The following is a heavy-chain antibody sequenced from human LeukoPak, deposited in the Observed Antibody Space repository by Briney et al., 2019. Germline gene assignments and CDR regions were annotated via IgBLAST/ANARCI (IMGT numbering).Heavy chain of an antibody. CDR3: ATGMIDARLQD. CDR1: GGSFSGYY. Sequence: PSETLSLTCAVYGGSFSGYYWSWIRQPPGKGLEWIGEINHIGDTYYNPSLTSRVSISVDKSKSQFSLKLTSVTAADTGVYYCATGMIDARLQDWGHGTLVTVFS. J-gene: IGHJ4*01. CDR2: INHIGDT. V-gene: IGHV4-34*01. D-gene: IGHD3-16*01.